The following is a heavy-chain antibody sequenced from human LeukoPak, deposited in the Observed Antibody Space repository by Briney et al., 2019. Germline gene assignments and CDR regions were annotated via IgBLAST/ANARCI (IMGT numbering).Heavy chain of an antibody. D-gene: IGHD1-26*01. V-gene: IGHV4-39*01. CDR3: ARPRGESSGSYFDAFDI. CDR2: VYYSGST. J-gene: IGHJ3*02. CDR1: GGSISSSSYY. Sequence: SETLSLTCTVSGGSISSSSYYWGWIRQPPGKGLEWIGSVYYSGSTYYNPSLKSRVTISVDTSKNQFSLKLSSVTAADTAVYYCARPRGESSGSYFDAFDIWGQGTMVTVSS.